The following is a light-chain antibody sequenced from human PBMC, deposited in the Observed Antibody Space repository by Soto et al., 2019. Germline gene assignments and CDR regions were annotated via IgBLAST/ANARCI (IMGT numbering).Light chain of an antibody. CDR2: TTS. Sequence: AIPMTQSPSSLSASVGDRVTITCRASQGIRNDLGWYQQKPGKAPRILIYTTSILQSGVPSRFSGSGSGTDFTLTISSLQPEDFATYYCLQDYSFPLTFGQGTKLEIK. CDR1: QGIRND. V-gene: IGKV1-6*01. CDR3: LQDYSFPLT. J-gene: IGKJ2*01.